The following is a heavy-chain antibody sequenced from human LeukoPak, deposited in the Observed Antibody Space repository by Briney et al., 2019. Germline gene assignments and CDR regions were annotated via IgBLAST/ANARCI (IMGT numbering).Heavy chain of an antibody. D-gene: IGHD1-7*01. CDR2: INHSGST. V-gene: IGHV4-34*01. CDR1: GGSFSGYY. J-gene: IGHJ4*02. Sequence: SETLSLTCAVYGGSFSGYYWSWIRQPPGKGLEWIGEINHSGSTNYNPSLKSRVTISVDTSKNQLSLTLSSFTAADTAVYYCARYNWNYGGAPPLSTWGQGTLVTVSS. CDR3: ARYNWNYGGAPPLST.